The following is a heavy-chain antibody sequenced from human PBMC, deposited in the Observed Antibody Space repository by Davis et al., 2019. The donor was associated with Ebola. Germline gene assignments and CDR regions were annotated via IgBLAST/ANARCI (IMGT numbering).Heavy chain of an antibody. V-gene: IGHV1-8*01. D-gene: IGHD6-6*01. Sequence: ASVKVSCKASGYTFTSYDINWVRQATGQGLEWMGWMNPNSGNTGYAQKFQGRVTMTRNTSISTAYMELSSLRSEDTAVYYCARGIAALYYYGMDVWGQGTTVTVSS. CDR1: GYTFTSYD. CDR2: MNPNSGNT. J-gene: IGHJ6*02. CDR3: ARGIAALYYYGMDV.